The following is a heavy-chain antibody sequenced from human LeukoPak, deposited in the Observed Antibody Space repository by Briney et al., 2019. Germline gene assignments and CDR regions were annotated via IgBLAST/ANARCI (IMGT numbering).Heavy chain of an antibody. CDR3: ARAAVRGVVDY. J-gene: IGHJ4*02. D-gene: IGHD3-10*01. CDR2: IYYSGST. CDR1: GGSISSYY. Sequence: PSETLSLTCTVSGGSISSYYWSWIRQPPGKGLEWIGYIYYSGSTNYNPSLKSRVTISVDTSKNQFSLKLSSVTAADTAVYYCARAAVRGVVDYWGQGTLVTGSS. V-gene: IGHV4-59*01.